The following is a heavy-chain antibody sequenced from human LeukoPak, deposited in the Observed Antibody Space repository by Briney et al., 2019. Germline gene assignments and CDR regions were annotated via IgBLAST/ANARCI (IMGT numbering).Heavy chain of an antibody. Sequence: GGSLRLSCAASGFTFNTYGMNWVRQAPGKGLEWVSSINYDSSDIYYADSLKGRFTISRDNAKNSLFLQMNSLRAEDTAVYYCARDYRSMVRGVTIFDPWGQGTLVTVSS. J-gene: IGHJ5*02. V-gene: IGHV3-21*01. CDR2: INYDSSDI. CDR3: ARDYRSMVRGVTIFDP. CDR1: GFTFNTYG. D-gene: IGHD3-10*01.